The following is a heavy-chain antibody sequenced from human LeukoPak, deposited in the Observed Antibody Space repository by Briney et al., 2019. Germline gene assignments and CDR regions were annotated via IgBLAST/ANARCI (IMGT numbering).Heavy chain of an antibody. CDR2: ISSSSSYI. D-gene: IGHD6-13*01. J-gene: IGHJ4*02. CDR1: GFTFSSYS. CDR3: ARDPRIAAAADPY. V-gene: IGHV3-21*01. Sequence: GGSLRLSCAASGFTFSSYSMNWVRQAPGKGLEWVSSISSSSSYIYYADSVKGRFTISRDNTKNSLYLQMNSLRAEDTAVYYCARDPRIAAAADPYWGQGTLVTVSS.